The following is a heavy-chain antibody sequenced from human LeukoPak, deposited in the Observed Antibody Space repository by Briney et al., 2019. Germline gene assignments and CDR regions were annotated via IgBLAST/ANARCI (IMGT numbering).Heavy chain of an antibody. Sequence: SGTLSLTCTVSGYSISSGYYWGWLRQPPGKGLEWIGSIYHSGSTYYNPSLKSRVTISVDTSKNQFSLKLSSVTAADTAVYYCARDSEKYSSGKNWFDPWGQGTLVTVSS. V-gene: IGHV4-38-2*02. D-gene: IGHD6-19*01. CDR2: IYHSGST. CDR3: ARDSEKYSSGKNWFDP. J-gene: IGHJ5*02. CDR1: GYSISSGYY.